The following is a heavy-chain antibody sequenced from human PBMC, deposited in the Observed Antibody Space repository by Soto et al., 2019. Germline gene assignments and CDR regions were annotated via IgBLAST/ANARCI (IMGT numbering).Heavy chain of an antibody. CDR2: INPGGSIT. D-gene: IGHD2-8*01. J-gene: IGHJ4*02. V-gene: IGHV3-74*01. Sequence: EEQLVESGGGLVQPGGSLRLSCAASGFTFSSYWMHWVRQAPGKGLVWVSRINPGGSITAYADSVKGRFTISRDNAENTLYLQMNSLRGDDTAVYYCARVPTGKYGVWNYWCQGTLVTVSS. CDR1: GFTFSSYW. CDR3: ARVPTGKYGVWNY.